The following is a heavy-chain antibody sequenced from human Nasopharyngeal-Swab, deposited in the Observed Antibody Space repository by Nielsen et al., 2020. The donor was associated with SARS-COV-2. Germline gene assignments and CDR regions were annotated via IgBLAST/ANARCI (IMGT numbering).Heavy chain of an antibody. J-gene: IGHJ6*02. V-gene: IGHV3-7*01. CDR2: IKQDGSEK. CDR1: GFTFSSYR. Sequence: GGSLRLSCAASGFTFSSYRMSWVRQAPGKGLEWVANIKQDGSEKYYVDSVKGRFTISRDNAKNSLYLQMNSLRAEDTAVYYCAREVVTMIVVTHYYYGMDVWGQGTTVTVSS. D-gene: IGHD3-22*01. CDR3: AREVVTMIVVTHYYYGMDV.